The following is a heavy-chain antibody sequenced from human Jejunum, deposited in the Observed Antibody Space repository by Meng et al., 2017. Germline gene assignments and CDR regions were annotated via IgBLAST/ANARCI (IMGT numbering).Heavy chain of an antibody. V-gene: IGHV4-61*01. CDR2: IDPSEST. CDR1: GASVSSISYF. D-gene: IGHD2-8*01. Sequence: QVQLQGSGPGVVRPSETLSLTCTVSGASVSSISYFWSWIRQLPGKGLEWIGKIDPSESTHYNPSLKGRVTISADRSKDQFSLRLTSVTAADTAIYYCARAYCTDVSCHDFFDSWGQGTLVTVSS. J-gene: IGHJ4*02. CDR3: ARAYCTDVSCHDFFDS.